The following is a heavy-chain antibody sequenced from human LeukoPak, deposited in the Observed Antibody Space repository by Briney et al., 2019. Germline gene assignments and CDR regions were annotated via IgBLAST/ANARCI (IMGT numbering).Heavy chain of an antibody. V-gene: IGHV3-11*04. Sequence: GGSLRLSCAASGFSFSDYYMSWIRQAPGKGLEWVSYISSSGSTIYYADSVKGRFTISRDNAKNSLYLQMNSLRAEDTAVYYCARDPRDYVWGSYRYPYYFDYWGQGTLVTVSS. J-gene: IGHJ4*02. D-gene: IGHD3-16*02. CDR1: GFSFSDYY. CDR2: ISSSGSTI. CDR3: ARDPRDYVWGSYRYPYYFDY.